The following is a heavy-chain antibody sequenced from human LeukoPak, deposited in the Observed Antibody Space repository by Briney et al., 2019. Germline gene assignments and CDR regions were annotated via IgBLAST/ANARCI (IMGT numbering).Heavy chain of an antibody. CDR3: ARHGGYSNGYARYFDY. Sequence: SETLSLTCTVSGGSISSYYWSWIRQPPGKGLEWIGYIYYSGSTNYNPSLKSRVTISVDTSKNQFSLKVSSVTAADTALYYCARHGGYSNGYARYFDYWGQGTLVTVSS. J-gene: IGHJ4*02. CDR2: IYYSGST. V-gene: IGHV4-59*08. CDR1: GGSISSYY. D-gene: IGHD5-18*01.